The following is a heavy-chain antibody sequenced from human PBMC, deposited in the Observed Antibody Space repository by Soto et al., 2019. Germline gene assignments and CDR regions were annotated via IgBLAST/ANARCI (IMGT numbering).Heavy chain of an antibody. CDR3: ARGDFGFDY. CDR2: IIPILGIA. D-gene: IGHD3-3*01. V-gene: IGHV1-69*02. J-gene: IGHJ4*02. CDR1: GGTFSSYT. Sequence: QVQLVQSGAEVKKPGSSVKVSCKASGGTFSSYTISWVRQAPGQGLEWMGRIIPILGIANYAQKFQGRVTITADKSTSTAYMELIRLRSEDTAVYYCARGDFGFDYWGQGTLVNGSS.